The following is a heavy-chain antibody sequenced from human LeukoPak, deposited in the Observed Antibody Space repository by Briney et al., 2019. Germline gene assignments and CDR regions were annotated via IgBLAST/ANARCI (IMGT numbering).Heavy chain of an antibody. Sequence: SVKVSCKASGGTFSSYAISWVRQAHGQGLEWMGGIIPIFGTANYAQKFQGRGTITADESTSTAYMELSSLRSEDTAVYYCARALAYCSGGSCYSWYFDYWGQGTLVTVSS. CDR1: GGTFSSYA. V-gene: IGHV1-69*13. D-gene: IGHD2-15*01. CDR3: ARALAYCSGGSCYSWYFDY. CDR2: IIPIFGTA. J-gene: IGHJ4*02.